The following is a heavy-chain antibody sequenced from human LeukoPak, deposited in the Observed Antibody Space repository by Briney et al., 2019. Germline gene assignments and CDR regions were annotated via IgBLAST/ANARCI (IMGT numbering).Heavy chain of an antibody. V-gene: IGHV5-51*01. Sequence: PGESLKISCKASGYSFTSYWIGWVRQMPGKGLEWMGIIYPGDSDTRYSPSFQGQVTISADKSISTAYLQWSSLKASDTAIYYCTRHIAAAGPDYWGQGTLVTVSS. J-gene: IGHJ4*02. CDR1: GYSFTSYW. CDR3: TRHIAAAGPDY. CDR2: IYPGDSDT. D-gene: IGHD6-13*01.